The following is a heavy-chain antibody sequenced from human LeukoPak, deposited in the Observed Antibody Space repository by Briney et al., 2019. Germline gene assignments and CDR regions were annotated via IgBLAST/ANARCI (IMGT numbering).Heavy chain of an antibody. J-gene: IGHJ4*02. D-gene: IGHD6-13*01. CDR3: ARELNQAAAGNDY. V-gene: IGHV1-2*02. Sequence: ASVTVSCKASGYTFTGYYMHWLRQAPGQGLDGMGWINPNSGGTNYAQKFQGRVTMTRDTSISTAYMELSRLRSDDTAVYYCARELNQAAAGNDYWGQGTLVTVSS. CDR1: GYTFTGYY. CDR2: INPNSGGT.